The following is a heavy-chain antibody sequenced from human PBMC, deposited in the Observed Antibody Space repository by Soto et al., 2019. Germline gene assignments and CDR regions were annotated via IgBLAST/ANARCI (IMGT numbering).Heavy chain of an antibody. V-gene: IGHV3-30*18. J-gene: IGHJ4*02. D-gene: IGHD6-25*01. Sequence: QVQLVESGGGVVQPGGSLRLSCVASGFTLRTSGMHWVRQAPSKGLEWVAVISHDGSNQFYAESVKGRFTISRDNSKNMLYLQMNSLRADDSAVYFCAKDSSAAFDYWGQGTAVTVSS. CDR2: ISHDGSNQ. CDR3: AKDSSAAFDY. CDR1: GFTLRTSG.